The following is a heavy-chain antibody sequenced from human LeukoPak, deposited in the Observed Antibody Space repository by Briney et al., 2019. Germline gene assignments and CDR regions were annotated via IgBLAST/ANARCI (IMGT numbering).Heavy chain of an antibody. CDR3: ASEIRQLELRARDI. CDR1: GGSISSSSYY. CDR2: IYYSGST. V-gene: IGHV4-39*07. D-gene: IGHD1-7*01. Sequence: PSETLSLTCTVSGGSISSSSYYWGWIRQPPGKGLEWIGSIYYSGSTYYNPSLKSRVTISVDTSKNQFSLKLSSVTAADTAVYYCASEIRQLELRARDIWGQGTMVTVSS. J-gene: IGHJ3*02.